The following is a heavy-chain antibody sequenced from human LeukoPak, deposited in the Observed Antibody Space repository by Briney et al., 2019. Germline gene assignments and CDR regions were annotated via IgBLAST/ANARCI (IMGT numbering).Heavy chain of an antibody. D-gene: IGHD3-22*01. V-gene: IGHV3-7*03. CDR2: IKQDGSEK. J-gene: IGHJ4*02. CDR1: GFTFSSYW. CDR3: AGRDYYDSSGYFS. Sequence: GGSLRLSCAASGFTFSSYWMSWVRQAPGKGLEWVANIKQDGSEKYYVGSVKGRFTISRDNAKNSLYLQMNSLRAEDTAVYYCAGRDYYDSSGYFSWGQGTLVTVSS.